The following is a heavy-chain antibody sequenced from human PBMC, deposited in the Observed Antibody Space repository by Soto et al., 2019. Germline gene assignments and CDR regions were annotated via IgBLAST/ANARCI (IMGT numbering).Heavy chain of an antibody. J-gene: IGHJ4*02. Sequence: LRLSCVASGFNFKKFAMAWVRQAAGEGLEWVSGISCCGGSASYADSVKGRFSIARDDSKNTVSLQLNSLRVEDTAQYYCAKADGQQWLIPHLDNWGQGTLVTVSS. CDR3: AKADGQQWLIPHLDN. CDR2: ISCCGGSA. D-gene: IGHD6-19*01. V-gene: IGHV3-23*01. CDR1: GFNFKKFA.